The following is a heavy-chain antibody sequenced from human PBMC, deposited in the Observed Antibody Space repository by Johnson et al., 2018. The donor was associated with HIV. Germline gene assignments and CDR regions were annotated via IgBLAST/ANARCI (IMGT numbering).Heavy chain of an antibody. CDR1: GFTFSSYW. J-gene: IGHJ3*02. D-gene: IGHD2-21*02. CDR3: ARDREVVTAIHDAFDI. V-gene: IGHV3-7*01. Sequence: VQLVESGGGLVKPGGSLRLSCAASGFTFSSYWMSWVRQAPGKGLEWVANIKQDGSEKYYVDSVKGRFTISRDNAKNTLSLQMNSLRAEDSAVYYCARDREVVTAIHDAFDIWGQGTMVTVSS. CDR2: IKQDGSEK.